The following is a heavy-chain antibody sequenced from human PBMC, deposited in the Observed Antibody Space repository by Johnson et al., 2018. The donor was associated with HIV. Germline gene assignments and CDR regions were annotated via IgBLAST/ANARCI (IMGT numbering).Heavy chain of an antibody. J-gene: IGHJ3*02. D-gene: IGHD1-26*01. Sequence: QVQLVESGGGVVQPGRSLRLSCAASGFTFSSYTMQWVRQAPGKGLEWVAVISYDGSNKYYADSVKGRFTISRDNSKNTLYLQMNSLRAEDTAVYYCARDRMRGATKYAFDIWGQGTMVTVSS. CDR3: ARDRMRGATKYAFDI. CDR1: GFTFSSYT. V-gene: IGHV3-30-3*01. CDR2: ISYDGSNK.